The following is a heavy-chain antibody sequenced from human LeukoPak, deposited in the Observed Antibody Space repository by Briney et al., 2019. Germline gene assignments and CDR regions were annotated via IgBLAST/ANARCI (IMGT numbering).Heavy chain of an antibody. Sequence: GGSLRLSCAASGFTFSSIAMSWVRQAPGKGLEWVSVVSTNGDVTFYADSVKGQFTISRDNSKNTLFLQMNSLRAEDTAVYYCAKLSLSGRSQSADYWGQGTLVTVSS. V-gene: IGHV3-23*01. D-gene: IGHD3-10*01. CDR2: VSTNGDVT. CDR1: GFTFSSIA. CDR3: AKLSLSGRSQSADY. J-gene: IGHJ4*02.